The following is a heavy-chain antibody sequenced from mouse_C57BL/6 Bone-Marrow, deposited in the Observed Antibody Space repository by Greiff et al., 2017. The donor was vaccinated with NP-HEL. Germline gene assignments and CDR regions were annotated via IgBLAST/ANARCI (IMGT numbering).Heavy chain of an antibody. CDR2: INPSSGYT. Sequence: QVQLQQSGAELARPGASVKMSCKASGYTFTSYTMHWVKQRPGQGLEWIGYINPSSGYTKYNQKFKDKATLTADKSSSTAYMQLSSLTSEDSAVYYCASHYYGSSFDYWGQGTTLTVSS. J-gene: IGHJ2*01. CDR3: ASHYYGSSFDY. V-gene: IGHV1-4*01. D-gene: IGHD1-1*01. CDR1: GYTFTSYT.